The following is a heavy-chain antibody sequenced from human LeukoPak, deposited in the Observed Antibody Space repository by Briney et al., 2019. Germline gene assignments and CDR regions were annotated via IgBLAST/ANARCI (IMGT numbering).Heavy chain of an antibody. D-gene: IGHD2-15*01. CDR3: AKEKIYCSGGSCYHDAFDI. V-gene: IGHV3-30*02. Sequence: GGSLRLSCAASGFTFSTYGMHWVRQAPGKGLEWVAFIRYDGSNKYYADSVKGRFTISRDNAKNSLYLQMNSLRTEDMALYYCAKEKIYCSGGSCYHDAFDIWGQGTMVTISS. CDR1: GFTFSTYG. J-gene: IGHJ3*02. CDR2: IRYDGSNK.